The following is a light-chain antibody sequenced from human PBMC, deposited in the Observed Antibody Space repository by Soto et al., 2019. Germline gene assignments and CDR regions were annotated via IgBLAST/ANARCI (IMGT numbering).Light chain of an antibody. CDR3: QHYDSYSEA. CDR2: GAS. J-gene: IGKJ1*01. Sequence: DTLLTQSPGALSLSPGERATLSCRASQSVSSSYLAWYQQKPGQAPRLLIYGASSRATGIPDRFSGSGSGTEFTLTISSLQPDDFATYYCQHYDSYSEAFGQGTKVDIK. CDR1: QSVSSSY. V-gene: IGKV3-20*01.